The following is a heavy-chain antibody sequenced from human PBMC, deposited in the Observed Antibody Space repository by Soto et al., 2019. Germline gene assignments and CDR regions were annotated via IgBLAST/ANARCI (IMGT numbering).Heavy chain of an antibody. V-gene: IGHV3-30*18. CDR3: AKDGAGWELGPYSGMEV. CDR2: ISYDGSNK. Sequence: QVQLVESGGGVVQPGRSLRLSCAASGFTFSSYGMHWVRQAPGKGLEWVAVISYDGSNKYYADSVKGRFTISRDNSKNRRYLKRKGRRVEDTAVYSCAKDGAGWELGPYSGMEVWGQGPRSPSP. D-gene: IGHD1-26*01. J-gene: IGHJ6*02. CDR1: GFTFSSYG.